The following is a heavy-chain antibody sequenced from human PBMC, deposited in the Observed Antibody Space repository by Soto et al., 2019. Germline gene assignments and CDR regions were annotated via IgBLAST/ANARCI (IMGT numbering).Heavy chain of an antibody. V-gene: IGHV1-2*02. CDR2: INPKNGGT. Sequence: QVHLVQSGAEVKKPGASVKVSCKTSGYSFPDFYIHWVRQAPGQGLEWMGWINPKNGGTNFARKFQGRVTMTRDTSISTIYMAVSSLESDDTAVYYCSRPTSGSGDYWGQGTLVTVS. CDR3: SRPTSGSGDY. J-gene: IGHJ4*02. CDR1: GYSFPDFY. D-gene: IGHD1-26*01.